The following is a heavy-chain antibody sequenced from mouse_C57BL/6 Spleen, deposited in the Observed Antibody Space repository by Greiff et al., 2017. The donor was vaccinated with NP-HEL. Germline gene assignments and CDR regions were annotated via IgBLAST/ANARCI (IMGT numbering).Heavy chain of an antibody. Sequence: QVQLQQSGAELVRPGASVTLSCKASGYTFTDYEMHWVKQTPVHGLEWIGAIDPETGGTAYNQKFKGKAILTADKSSSTAYMELRSLTSEDSAVYYCTSYYYGSSHWYFDVWGTGPTVTVSS. V-gene: IGHV1-15*01. CDR3: TSYYYGSSHWYFDV. D-gene: IGHD1-1*01. CDR1: GYTFTDYE. J-gene: IGHJ1*03. CDR2: IDPETGGT.